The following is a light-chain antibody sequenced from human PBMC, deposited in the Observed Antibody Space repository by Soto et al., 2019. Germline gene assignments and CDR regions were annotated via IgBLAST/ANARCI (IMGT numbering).Light chain of an antibody. CDR3: AAWDDSLNGPV. Sequence: QSVLTQPASVSGSPGQSITISCTGTSSDVGGYDYVSWYQQHPAKTPKLIIFEVSNRPSGIPDRYSASKSGNTASLAISGLQSEDEADYYCAAWDDSLNGPVFGGGTKLTVL. CDR1: SSDVGGYDY. V-gene: IGLV2-14*01. CDR2: EVS. J-gene: IGLJ3*02.